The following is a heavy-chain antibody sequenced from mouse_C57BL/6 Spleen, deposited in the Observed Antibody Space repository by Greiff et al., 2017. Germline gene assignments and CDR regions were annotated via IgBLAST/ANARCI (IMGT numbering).Heavy chain of an antibody. Sequence: VQLQQSGPELVKPGASVKISCKASGYTFTDYYMNWVKQSHGKSLEWIGDINPNNGGTSYNQKFKGKATLTVDKSSSTAYMELRSLTSEDSAVYYCASPLAFTTVVASFDYWGQGTTLTVSS. CDR2: INPNNGGT. CDR1: GYTFTDYY. D-gene: IGHD1-1*01. V-gene: IGHV1-26*01. J-gene: IGHJ2*01. CDR3: ASPLAFTTVVASFDY.